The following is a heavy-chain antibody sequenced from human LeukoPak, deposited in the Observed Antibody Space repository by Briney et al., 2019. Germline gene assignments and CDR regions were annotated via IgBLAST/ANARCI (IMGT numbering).Heavy chain of an antibody. CDR1: GFTFSSYS. J-gene: IGHJ4*02. Sequence: GGSLRLSCAASGFTFSSYSMNWVRQAPGKGLEWVSSISSSSSYMYYADSVKGRFTISRDNAKNSLYLQMNSLRAEDTAVYYCARTSPYDYGDYWGQGTLVTVSS. V-gene: IGHV3-21*01. D-gene: IGHD2-21*01. CDR3: ARTSPYDYGDY. CDR2: ISSSSSYM.